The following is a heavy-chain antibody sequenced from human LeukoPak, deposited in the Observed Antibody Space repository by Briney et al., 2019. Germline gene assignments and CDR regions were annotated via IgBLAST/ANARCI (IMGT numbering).Heavy chain of an antibody. Sequence: GGSLRLSCAASGFTVSSNYMSWVRQAPGKGLEWVSVIYSGGSTYYADSVKGRFTISRDNSKNTLYLQMNSLKAEDTAVYYCASGSELGAFDIWGQGTMVTVSS. D-gene: IGHD1-26*01. V-gene: IGHV3-66*01. CDR1: GFTVSSNY. J-gene: IGHJ3*02. CDR2: IYSGGST. CDR3: ASGSELGAFDI.